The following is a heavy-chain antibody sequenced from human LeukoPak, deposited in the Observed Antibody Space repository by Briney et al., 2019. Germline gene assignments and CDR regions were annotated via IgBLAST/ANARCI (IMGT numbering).Heavy chain of an antibody. J-gene: IGHJ4*02. Sequence: ASVKVSCKASGYTFTGYYMHWVRQAPGQGLEWMGRINPNSGGTNYAQKFQGRVTMTRDTSISTAYMELSRLRSDDTAVYYRARDPDSSGYYLDYWGQGTLVTVSS. CDR2: INPNSGGT. D-gene: IGHD3-22*01. V-gene: IGHV1-2*06. CDR1: GYTFTGYY. CDR3: ARDPDSSGYYLDY.